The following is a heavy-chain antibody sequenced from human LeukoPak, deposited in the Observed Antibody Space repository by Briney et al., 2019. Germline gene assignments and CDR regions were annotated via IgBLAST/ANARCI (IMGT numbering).Heavy chain of an antibody. Sequence: GGSLRLSCEASGFLFSDYTMKRVRQAPGKGLEWVSSVSYSGTYTFYADSVTGRFTISRDNAKNSLYLQMDNLRVDDSALYYCVRDLRFIGGSDWFDPWGQGTQVIVSS. J-gene: IGHJ5*02. D-gene: IGHD3-3*01. CDR1: GFLFSDYT. CDR3: VRDLRFIGGSDWFDP. CDR2: VSYSGTYT. V-gene: IGHV3-21*01.